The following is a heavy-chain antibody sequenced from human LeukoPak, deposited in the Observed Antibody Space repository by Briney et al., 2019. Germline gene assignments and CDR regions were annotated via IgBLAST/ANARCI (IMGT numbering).Heavy chain of an antibody. D-gene: IGHD2-2*01. V-gene: IGHV1-18*01. J-gene: IGHJ5*02. CDR1: GYTFSSYG. Sequence: GASVKVSCKASGYTFSSYGISWVRQAPGQGLEWVGWISAYSGNTIYAQKLQGRVTMTTDTSTSTAYMELRSPISDDTAVYYCARDFTPYCSSTSCSWFDPWGQGTLVTVSS. CDR3: ARDFTPYCSSTSCSWFDP. CDR2: ISAYSGNT.